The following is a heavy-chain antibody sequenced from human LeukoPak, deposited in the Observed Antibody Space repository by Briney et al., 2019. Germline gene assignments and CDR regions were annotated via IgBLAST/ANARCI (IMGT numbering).Heavy chain of an antibody. CDR1: GFAVSSNY. CDR3: ARGGRYYESSGYYHDAFDI. D-gene: IGHD3-22*01. V-gene: IGHV3-53*01. CDR2: IYSGGGT. J-gene: IGHJ3*02. Sequence: GGSLRLSCAASGFAVSSNYMSWVRQAPGKGLEWVSVIYSGGGTYYANSVKGRFTISRDNSKNTLYLQMNSLRAEDTAVYYCARGGRYYESSGYYHDAFDIWGQGQWSPSLQ.